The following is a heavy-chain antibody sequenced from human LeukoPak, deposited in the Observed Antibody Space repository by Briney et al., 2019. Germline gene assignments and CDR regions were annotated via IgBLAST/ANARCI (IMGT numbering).Heavy chain of an antibody. J-gene: IGHJ6*02. CDR1: GYTFTSFG. CDR2: IGAYNGNT. V-gene: IGHV1-18*01. Sequence: ASVKVSCKASGYTFTSFGISWVRQAPGQGLEWTGWIGAYNGNTNYAQKFQGRVTMTTDTSTSTAYMELRSLRSDDTAVYYCTREKNYGMDVWGQGTTVTVSS. D-gene: IGHD2/OR15-2a*01. CDR3: TREKNYGMDV.